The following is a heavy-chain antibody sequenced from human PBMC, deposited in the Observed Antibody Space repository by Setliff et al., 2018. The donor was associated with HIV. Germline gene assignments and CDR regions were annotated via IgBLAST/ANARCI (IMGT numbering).Heavy chain of an antibody. J-gene: IGHJ5*02. V-gene: IGHV4-34*01. Sequence: PSETLSLTCAVYTESLTRYDWAWIRQSPEKGQEWIGEIDDSGSIIYNPSLQSRVTMSVDTSKNQFSLKVRSLTAADTGLYYCARVKSIKTTLVRLWPRFDLWGQGTQVTVSS. D-gene: IGHD3-10*01. CDR3: ARVKSIKTTLVRLWPRFDL. CDR1: TESLTRYD. CDR2: IDDSGSI.